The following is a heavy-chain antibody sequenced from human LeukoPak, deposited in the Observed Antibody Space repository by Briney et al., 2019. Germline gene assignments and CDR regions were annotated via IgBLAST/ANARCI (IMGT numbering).Heavy chain of an antibody. Sequence: ASVKVSCKASGGTFSSYAISWVRQAPGQGLEWMGGIIPIFGTANYAQKFQGRVTITADESSSTAYMELSSLRSEDTAVYYCARGPLGDPAHFDYWGQGTLVTVSS. CDR2: IIPIFGTA. CDR1: GGTFSSYA. J-gene: IGHJ4*02. V-gene: IGHV1-69*13. D-gene: IGHD2-21*01. CDR3: ARGPLGDPAHFDY.